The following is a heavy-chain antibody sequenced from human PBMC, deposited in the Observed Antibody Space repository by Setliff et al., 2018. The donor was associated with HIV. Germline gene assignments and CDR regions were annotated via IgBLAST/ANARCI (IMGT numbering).Heavy chain of an antibody. D-gene: IGHD6-19*01. CDR1: GYMFIAYG. J-gene: IGHJ6*04. Sequence: ASVKVSCKTSGYMFIAYGMSWVRRAPGQGLEWMGWIGPYNDRTEYAQEFQGRVTITTDTSADTAYMELSSLRFEDTAVYYCARDGGPGSGWGDYSYYYSMDVWGKGTTVTVPQ. CDR2: IGPYNDRT. CDR3: ARDGGPGSGWGDYSYYYSMDV. V-gene: IGHV1-18*01.